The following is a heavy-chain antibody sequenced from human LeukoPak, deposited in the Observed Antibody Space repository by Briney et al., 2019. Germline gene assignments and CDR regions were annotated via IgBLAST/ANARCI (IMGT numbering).Heavy chain of an antibody. CDR1: GCTFSGYA. D-gene: IGHD4-17*01. J-gene: IGHJ6*02. CDR3: ARDGDYGDSEGDYYYYYGMDV. CDR2: ISGSGGTT. Sequence: PAGSLRLTCAASGCTFSGYAMSWVRQPPGKGLEWVSAISGSGGTTYYADYVKGRFTISRDNSKNTLYLQMNSLRAEDTAVYYCARDGDYGDSEGDYYYYYGMDVWGQGTTVTVSS. V-gene: IGHV3-23*01.